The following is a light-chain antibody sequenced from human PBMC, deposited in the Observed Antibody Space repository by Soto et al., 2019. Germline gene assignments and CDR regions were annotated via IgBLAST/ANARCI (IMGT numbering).Light chain of an antibody. V-gene: IGKV3-11*01. CDR3: QQRSNWPPL. Sequence: EIVLTQSPATLSLYPGERATLSCRASQSVGSYLVWYQQKPGQAPRLLIHGASSRATVIPARFSGSGSGTDFTLTISSLEPEDFAVYYCQQRSNWPPLFGQGTRLEIK. CDR1: QSVGSY. CDR2: GAS. J-gene: IGKJ5*01.